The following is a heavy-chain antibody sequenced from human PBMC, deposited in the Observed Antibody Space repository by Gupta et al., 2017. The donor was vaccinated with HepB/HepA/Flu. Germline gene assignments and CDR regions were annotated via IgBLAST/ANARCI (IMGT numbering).Heavy chain of an antibody. CDR1: RDRVSSNRAA. V-gene: IGHV6-1*01. D-gene: IGHD3-10*01. Sequence: QVQLQQSGPGLVKPAQTLSRTCAISRDRVSSNRAAWNWIRQSPSRGLEWLGRTYYRYKWYNDYAVSVKSRITINPDTSKNQFSLQLNSVTTEDTAVYYCARDFMVRDYYYYGMDVWGQGTTVTVSS. CDR2: TYYRYKWYN. CDR3: ARDFMVRDYYYYGMDV. J-gene: IGHJ6*02.